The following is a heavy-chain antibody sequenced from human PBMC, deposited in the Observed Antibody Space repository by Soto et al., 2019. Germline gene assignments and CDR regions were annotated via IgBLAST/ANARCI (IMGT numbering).Heavy chain of an antibody. V-gene: IGHV3-23*01. CDR1: GFTFAGYA. D-gene: IGHD3-3*01. Sequence: EVQLLESGGGLVQPGGSLRLSCAASGFTFAGYAMNWVRQAPGRGLEWVAGILSDGGTKYYADPVKGRFTISRDNSKNILYLQMSSLRADDTDLYSCAKDFRPDGKYDLDYWGQGTPVVVSS. CDR3: AKDFRPDGKYDLDY. J-gene: IGHJ4*02. CDR2: ILSDGGTK.